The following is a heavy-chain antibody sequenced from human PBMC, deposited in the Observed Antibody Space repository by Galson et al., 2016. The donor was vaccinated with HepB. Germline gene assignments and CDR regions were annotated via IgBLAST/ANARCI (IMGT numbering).Heavy chain of an antibody. CDR1: GGPISSDPYY. CDR2: IYDSGST. V-gene: IGHV4-61*02. Sequence: TLSLTCTVSGGPISSDPYYWSWIRQPAGKGLEWIGRIYDSGSTNYNVFLKSRVTMSLDTSKSQFSLGLSSVTAADTAVYYCARASKLGDYFDYWGQGSLVTVSS. D-gene: IGHD3-16*01. J-gene: IGHJ4*02. CDR3: ARASKLGDYFDY.